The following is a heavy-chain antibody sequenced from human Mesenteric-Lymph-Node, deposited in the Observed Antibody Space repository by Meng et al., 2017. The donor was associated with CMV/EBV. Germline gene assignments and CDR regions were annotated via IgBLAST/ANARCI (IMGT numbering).Heavy chain of an antibody. CDR3: ARKMANILPFDY. J-gene: IGHJ4*02. Sequence: GESLKISCEASGFTFSDYAMHWVRQAPGKGLEWVGVISSDGSNRYYTDSVKGRFTISRDNSKNTLYLQVHSLRAEDTAVYYCARKMANILPFDYWGQGNLVTVSS. CDR2: ISSDGSNR. CDR1: GFTFSDYA. V-gene: IGHV3-30*04. D-gene: IGHD5-24*01.